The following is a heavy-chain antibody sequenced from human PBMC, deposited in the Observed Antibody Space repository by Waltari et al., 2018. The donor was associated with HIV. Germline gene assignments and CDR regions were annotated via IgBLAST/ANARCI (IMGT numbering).Heavy chain of an antibody. D-gene: IGHD3-16*02. CDR1: GYTLTELS. CDR2: FDPEDGET. J-gene: IGHJ2*01. Sequence: QVQLVQSGAEVKKPGASVKVSCKVSGYTLTELSMHWVRPAPGKGLEWMGGFDPEDGETIYAQKFQGRVTMTEDTSTDTAYMELSSLRSEDTAVYYCATRIGVWGSYRYTSWYFDLWGRGTLVTVSS. CDR3: ATRIGVWGSYRYTSWYFDL. V-gene: IGHV1-24*01.